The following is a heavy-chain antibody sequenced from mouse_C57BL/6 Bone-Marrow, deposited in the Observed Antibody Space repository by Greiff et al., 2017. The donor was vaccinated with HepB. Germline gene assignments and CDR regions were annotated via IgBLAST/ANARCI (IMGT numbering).Heavy chain of an antibody. CDR1: GFTFSSYA. J-gene: IGHJ2*01. CDR2: ISDGGSYT. V-gene: IGHV5-4*03. CDR3: ATPCDGINYFDY. Sequence: EVKLQESGGGLVKPGGSLKLSCAASGFTFSSYAMSWVRQTPEKRLEWVATISDGGSYTYYPDNVKGRFTISRDNAKNNLSLQMSHLKSEDTAMYYGATPCDGINYFDYWGRGTTLTVSS. D-gene: IGHD1-1*01.